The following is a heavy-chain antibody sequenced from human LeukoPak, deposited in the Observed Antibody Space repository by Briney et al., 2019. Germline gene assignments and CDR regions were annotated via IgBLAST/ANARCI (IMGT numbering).Heavy chain of an antibody. CDR2: MNPNSGNT. V-gene: IGHV1-8*03. D-gene: IGHD1-26*01. Sequence: ASVKVSCKASGYTFTSYDINWVRQATGQGLEWMGWMNPNSGNTGYAQKFQGRVTITRNTSISTAYMELSSLRSEDTAVYYCAKEGVGATFFDYWGQGTLVTVSS. J-gene: IGHJ4*02. CDR3: AKEGVGATFFDY. CDR1: GYTFTSYD.